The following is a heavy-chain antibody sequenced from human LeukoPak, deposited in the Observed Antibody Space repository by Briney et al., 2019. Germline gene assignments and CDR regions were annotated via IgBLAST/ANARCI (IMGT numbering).Heavy chain of an antibody. J-gene: IGHJ4*02. CDR2: IGTAGDT. CDR3: AKEHYYDSSGLDY. D-gene: IGHD3-22*01. Sequence: GGSLRLSCAASGFTFSSYDMHWVRQATGKGLEWVSAIGTAGDTYYPGSVKGRFTISRDNSKNTLYLQMNSLRAEDTAVYYCAKEHYYDSSGLDYWGQGTLVTVSS. V-gene: IGHV3-13*01. CDR1: GFTFSSYD.